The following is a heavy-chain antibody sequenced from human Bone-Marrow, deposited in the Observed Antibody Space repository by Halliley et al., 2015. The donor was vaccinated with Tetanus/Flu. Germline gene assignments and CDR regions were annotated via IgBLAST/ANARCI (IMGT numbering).Heavy chain of an antibody. Sequence: FIRSKCYGETEHYAPSVQGRFTISRDDSQSVAYLQMNGLKTEDTAVYYCTRAPTPYFYYGLDVWGQGTTVTVSS. CDR3: TRAPTPYFYYGLDV. J-gene: IGHJ6*02. D-gene: IGHD4-17*01. CDR2: IRSKCYGETE. V-gene: IGHV3-49*02.